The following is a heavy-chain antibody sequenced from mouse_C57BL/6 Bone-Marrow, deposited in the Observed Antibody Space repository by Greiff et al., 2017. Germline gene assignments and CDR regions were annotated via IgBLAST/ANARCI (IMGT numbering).Heavy chain of an antibody. Sequence: DVKLVESGPGLAKPSQTLSLTCSVTGYSITSDYWNWIRKFPGNKLEYMGYISYSGSTYYNPSLKSRISITRDTSKNQYYLQLNSVTTEDTATYYCARGGITTVVAYYAMDYWGQGTSGTV. D-gene: IGHD1-1*01. CDR1: GYSITSDY. CDR3: ARGGITTVVAYYAMDY. J-gene: IGHJ4*01. CDR2: ISYSGST. V-gene: IGHV3-8*01.